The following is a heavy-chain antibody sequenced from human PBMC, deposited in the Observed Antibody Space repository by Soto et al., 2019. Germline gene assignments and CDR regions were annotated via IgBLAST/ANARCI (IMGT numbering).Heavy chain of an antibody. CDR1: GYTFTSYG. CDR2: ISAYNGNT. V-gene: IGHV1-18*01. J-gene: IGHJ5*02. D-gene: IGHD3-10*01. Sequence: ASVKVSCKASGYTFTSYGISWVRQAPGQGLEWMGWISAYNGNTNYAQKLQGRVTMTTDTSTSTAYMELRSLRSDDTAVYYCARGPSSVLLWFGEPTGFDPWGQGTLVTVSS. CDR3: ARGPSSVLLWFGEPTGFDP.